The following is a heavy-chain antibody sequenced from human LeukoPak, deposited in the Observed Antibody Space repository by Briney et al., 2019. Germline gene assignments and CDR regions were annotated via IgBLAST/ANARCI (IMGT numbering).Heavy chain of an antibody. Sequence: GGSLRLSCAASGFTFSSYYMNWVRQAPGKGLEWVSSISTSSIYIYYADSVKGRFTISRDNAKNSLYLQMNSLRPEDTAVYYCAKDDAWLQYGNWGRGTLVTVSS. CDR1: GFTFSSYY. CDR3: AKDDAWLQYGN. CDR2: ISTSSIYI. J-gene: IGHJ4*02. V-gene: IGHV3-21*04. D-gene: IGHD5-24*01.